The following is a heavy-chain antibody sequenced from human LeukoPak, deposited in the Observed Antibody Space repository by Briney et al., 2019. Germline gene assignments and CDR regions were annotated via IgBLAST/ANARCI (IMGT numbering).Heavy chain of an antibody. V-gene: IGHV3-23*01. CDR3: AKRQIYGSGSYYLDY. CDR2: ISGSGGST. D-gene: IGHD3-10*01. J-gene: IGHJ4*02. CDR1: GFTFSSYA. Sequence: GGSLRLSCAASGFTFSSYAMSWVRQAPGKGLEWASAISGSGGSTYYADSVKGRFTISRDNSKNTLYLQMNSLRAEDTAVYYCAKRQIYGSGSYYLDYWGQGTLVTVSS.